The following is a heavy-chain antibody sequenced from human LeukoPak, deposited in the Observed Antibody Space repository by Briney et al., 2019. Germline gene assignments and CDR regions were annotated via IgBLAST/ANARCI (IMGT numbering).Heavy chain of an antibody. D-gene: IGHD6-19*01. V-gene: IGHV3-53*05. CDR1: GFAVSSSY. CDR3: ARAGSGWPDY. J-gene: IGHJ4*02. Sequence: PGGSLRLSCAASGFAVSSSYMSWVRLTPVKGLEWVSALHAGGNTFFADSVRGRITISRDNSKNSLYLQMNSLTAEDTAVYYCARAGSGWPDYWGQGTLVTVSS. CDR2: LHAGGNT.